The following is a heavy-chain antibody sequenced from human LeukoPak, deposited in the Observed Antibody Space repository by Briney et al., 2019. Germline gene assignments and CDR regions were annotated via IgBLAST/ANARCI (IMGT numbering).Heavy chain of an antibody. CDR2: IQYDGSTK. Sequence: GGSLRLSCAASGFNFRSYGMHWVRHTPGKGLEWVAFIQYDGSTKVYTDSVKGRVTISRDNSKNTVHLQMNSLKAEDTAVYYCAKVPRMAYYYYMDVWGKGTTVTVSS. CDR1: GFNFRSYG. D-gene: IGHD2-8*01. V-gene: IGHV3-30*02. J-gene: IGHJ6*03. CDR3: AKVPRMAYYYYMDV.